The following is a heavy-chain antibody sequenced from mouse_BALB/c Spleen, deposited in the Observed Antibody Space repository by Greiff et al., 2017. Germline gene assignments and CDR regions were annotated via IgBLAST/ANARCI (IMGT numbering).Heavy chain of an antibody. D-gene: IGHD2-1*01. J-gene: IGHJ2*01. CDR2: ISSGGSYT. Sequence: EVQVVESGGDLVKPGGSLKLSCAASGFTFSSYGMSWVRQTPDKRLEWVATISSGGSYTYYPDSVKGRFTISRDNAKNTLYLQMSSLKSEDTAMYYCARQDGNFDYWGQGTTLTVSS. V-gene: IGHV5-6*01. CDR1: GFTFSSYG. CDR3: ARQDGNFDY.